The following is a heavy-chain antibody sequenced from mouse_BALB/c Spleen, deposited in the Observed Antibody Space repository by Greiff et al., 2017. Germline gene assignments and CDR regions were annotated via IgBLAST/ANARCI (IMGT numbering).Heavy chain of an antibody. CDR2: IDPFNGGT. V-gene: IGHV1S135*01. CDR3: ARKDLFAY. CDR1: GYSFTSYY. Sequence: EVKLMESGPELMKPGASVKISCKASGYSFTSYYMHWVKQSHGKSLEWIGYIDPFNGGTSYNQKFKGKATLTVDKSSSTAYMHLSSLTSEDSAVYYCARKDLFAYWGQGTLVTVSA. J-gene: IGHJ3*01.